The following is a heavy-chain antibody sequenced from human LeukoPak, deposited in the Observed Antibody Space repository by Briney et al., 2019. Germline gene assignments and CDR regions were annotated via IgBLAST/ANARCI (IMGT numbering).Heavy chain of an antibody. D-gene: IGHD3-10*01. J-gene: IGHJ3*02. CDR3: ARESQRVRGRIITNGAFDI. Sequence: SETLSLSCTVSGGSIRSYYWSWIRQPPGKGLEWIGYIYYSGSTNYNPSLKSRVTISVDTSKNQFSLKLSSVTAADTAVYYCARESQRVRGRIITNGAFDIWGQGTMVTVSS. CDR1: GGSIRSYY. V-gene: IGHV4-59*01. CDR2: IYYSGST.